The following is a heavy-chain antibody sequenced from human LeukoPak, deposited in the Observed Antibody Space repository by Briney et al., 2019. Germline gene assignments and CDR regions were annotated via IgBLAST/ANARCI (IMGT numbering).Heavy chain of an antibody. CDR1: GGTFSSYA. CDR3: ARGYGDLNGFDA. Sequence: SVKVSCKASGGTFSSYAISWVRQAPGQGLEWMGGIIPIFGTANYAQKFQGRVTITTDESTSTAYMELSSLRSEDTAVYYCARGYGDLNGFDAWGQGTLVTVSS. CDR2: IIPIFGTA. J-gene: IGHJ5*02. V-gene: IGHV1-69*05. D-gene: IGHD4-17*01.